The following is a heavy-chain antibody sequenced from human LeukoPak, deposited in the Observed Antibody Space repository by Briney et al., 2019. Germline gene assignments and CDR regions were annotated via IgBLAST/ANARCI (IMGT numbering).Heavy chain of an antibody. CDR2: MNPISGST. D-gene: IGHD3-10*01. CDR3: ARVKRFPTVWFDP. V-gene: IGHV1-8*01. CDR1: GYTFSSYD. Sequence: ASVKVSCKASGYTFSSYDINWVRQAAGQGLEWMGWMNPISGSTGYAQKFQGRVTMTRDTSITTAFIELSSLRSDDTAIYYCARVKRFPTVWFDPWGQGTLVTVSS. J-gene: IGHJ5*02.